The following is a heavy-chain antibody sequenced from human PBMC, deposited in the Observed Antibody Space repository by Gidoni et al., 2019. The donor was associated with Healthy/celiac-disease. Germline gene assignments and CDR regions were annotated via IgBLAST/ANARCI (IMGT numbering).Heavy chain of an antibody. Sequence: QVKLVQSGAEVKKPGSWVKVSCKASGGPFSSYAISWVRQAPGPGLEWMGGIIPIFGTANYAQKFQGRVTITADESTSTAYMELSSLRSEDTAVYYCARASGSYYNPIDYWGQGTLVTVSS. J-gene: IGHJ4*02. CDR3: ARASGSYYNPIDY. CDR2: IIPIFGTA. V-gene: IGHV1-69*01. D-gene: IGHD3-10*01. CDR1: GGPFSSYA.